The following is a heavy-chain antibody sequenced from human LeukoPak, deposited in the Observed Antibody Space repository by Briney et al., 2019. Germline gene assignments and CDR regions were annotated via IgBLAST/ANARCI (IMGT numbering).Heavy chain of an antibody. Sequence: GGSLRLSCAASGFTFSSYGMSWVRQAPGKGLEWVSAISGSGGSTYYADSVKGRFTISRDNSKNTLYLQMNSPRAEDTAVYYCAKDSKGYSSGWYLHYYYYMDVWGKGTTVTISS. CDR1: GFTFSSYG. J-gene: IGHJ6*03. V-gene: IGHV3-23*01. D-gene: IGHD6-19*01. CDR3: AKDSKGYSSGWYLHYYYYMDV. CDR2: ISGSGGST.